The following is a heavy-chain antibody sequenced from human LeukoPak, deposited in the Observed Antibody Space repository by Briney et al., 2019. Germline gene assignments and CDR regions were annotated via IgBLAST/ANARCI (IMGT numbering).Heavy chain of an antibody. J-gene: IGHJ4*02. V-gene: IGHV3-21*01. CDR2: ISSSSSNI. D-gene: IGHD7-27*01. CDR3: ARDPPGAHFDY. CDR1: GFTLSNHW. Sequence: GGSLRLSCAASGFTLSNHWMNWVRQAPGKGLEWVSYISSSSSNIFYADSFKGRFTISRDNAQNSLYLQMNSLRVEDTAVYYCARDPPGAHFDYWGQGTLVTVSS.